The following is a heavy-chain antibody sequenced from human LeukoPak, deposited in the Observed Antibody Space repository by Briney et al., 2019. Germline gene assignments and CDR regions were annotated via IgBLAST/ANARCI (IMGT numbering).Heavy chain of an antibody. CDR1: GFTFGNYW. CDR3: ARVHPARAFDI. J-gene: IGHJ3*02. CDR2: INSDGSST. Sequence: GGSLRLSCAASGFTFGNYWMSWVRQAPGKGLEWVSRINSDGSSTSYADSVKGRFTISRDNAKNTLYLQMNSLRAEDTAVYYCARVHPARAFDIWGQGTMVTVSS. V-gene: IGHV3-74*01.